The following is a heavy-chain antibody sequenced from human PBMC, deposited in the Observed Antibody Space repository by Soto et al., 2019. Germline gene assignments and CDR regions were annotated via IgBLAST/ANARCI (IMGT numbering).Heavy chain of an antibody. J-gene: IGHJ4*02. CDR3: ARRGSGVTRGLHY. V-gene: IGHV3-74*01. D-gene: IGHD2-15*01. CDR2: INTDGSST. Sequence: EVQLVESGGGLVQPGGSLRLSCAASGFTFSSYWMHWVRQAPGKGLVWISRINTDGSSTSYVDSVQGRFTIPRDNGKNTLFLQMNSLGGEDTAVYYCARRGSGVTRGLHYWGQGTLVTVSS. CDR1: GFTFSSYW.